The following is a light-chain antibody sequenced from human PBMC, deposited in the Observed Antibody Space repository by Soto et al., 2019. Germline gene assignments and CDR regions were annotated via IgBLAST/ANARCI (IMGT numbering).Light chain of an antibody. CDR2: DVN. J-gene: IGLJ1*01. V-gene: IGLV2-8*01. CDR1: SSDVGAYIF. Sequence: QSVLTQPPSASGSPGQSVTISCTGTSSDVGAYIFVSWYQQHPGKAPKLLIYDVNRRPPGVPDRFFGSKSGNTASLTISGRQAEDEADYYCSSYRTGGPGVFVTGTKLTVL. CDR3: SSYRTGGPGV.